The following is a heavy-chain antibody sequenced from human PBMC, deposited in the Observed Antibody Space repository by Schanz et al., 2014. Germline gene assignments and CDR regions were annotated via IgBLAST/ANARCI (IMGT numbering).Heavy chain of an antibody. CDR3: ARGTMPGTFDI. D-gene: IGHD2-2*01. Sequence: QVQLVQSGAEVKKPGASVKVSCKASGYTFTSHGISWVRQAPGQGLEWMGRVIPILGVTHYAQQFQGRVTFTADKSTSTAYMELSSLRYEDTALYYCARGTMPGTFDIWGQGTMVTVSS. CDR2: VIPILGVT. V-gene: IGHV1-69*09. CDR1: GYTFTSHG. J-gene: IGHJ3*02.